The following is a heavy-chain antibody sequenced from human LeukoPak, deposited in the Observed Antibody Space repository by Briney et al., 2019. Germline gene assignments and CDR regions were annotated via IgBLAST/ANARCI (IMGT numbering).Heavy chain of an antibody. D-gene: IGHD3-10*01. V-gene: IGHV3-48*03. CDR1: GFTFSSYE. CDR3: XKVXKYYYGSETYYFFEH. J-gene: IGHJ4*02. CDR2: ISSSGSTI. Sequence: PGGSLRLSCAASGFTFSSYEMNWVRQAPGKGLEWVSYISSSGSTIYYADSVKGGFTISRDNAKNSLYLQMNRLRDEETAVYYCXKVXKYYYGSETYYFFEHWGQGTPVTAPS.